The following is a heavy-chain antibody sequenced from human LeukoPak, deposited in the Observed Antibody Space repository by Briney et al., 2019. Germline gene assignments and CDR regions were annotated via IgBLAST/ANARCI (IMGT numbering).Heavy chain of an antibody. Sequence: PSEALSLTCTVSGGSISSYYWSWIRQPPGKGLEWIGYIYTSGSTNYNPSLKSRVTISVDMSKNQFSLKLSSVTAADTAVYYCARQIAAAGTGWFDPWGQGTLVTVSS. D-gene: IGHD6-13*01. CDR2: IYTSGST. J-gene: IGHJ5*02. CDR1: GGSISSYY. V-gene: IGHV4-4*09. CDR3: ARQIAAAGTGWFDP.